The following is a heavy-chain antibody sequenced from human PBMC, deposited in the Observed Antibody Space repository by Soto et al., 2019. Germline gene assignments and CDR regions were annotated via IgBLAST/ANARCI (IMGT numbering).Heavy chain of an antibody. V-gene: IGHV3-30*18. Sequence: ASGGGVVQPGRSLRLSCAASGFTFSHSGFHWVRQAPGKGLEWVIFISSDGNSQYYGDSVKGRFTISRDNSRNTLYLQMNSLRPEDTAVYYCAKDTPGTVSRWGQGTLVTVSS. CDR1: GFTFSHSG. D-gene: IGHD3-10*01. CDR2: ISSDGNSQ. CDR3: AKDTPGTVSR. J-gene: IGHJ4*02.